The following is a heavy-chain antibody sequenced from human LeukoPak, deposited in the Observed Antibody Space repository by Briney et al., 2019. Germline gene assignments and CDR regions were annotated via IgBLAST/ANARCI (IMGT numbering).Heavy chain of an antibody. CDR1: GFTVSSNY. CDR2: IYSGGST. J-gene: IGHJ4*02. CDR3: ARGDGIAVAGMDY. Sequence: GGSLRLSCAASGFTVSSNYMSWVRQAPGKGLEWVSVIYSGGSTYYADSVKGRFTISRDNAKNSLYLQMNSLRAEDTAVYYCARGDGIAVAGMDYWGQGTLVTVSS. D-gene: IGHD6-19*01. V-gene: IGHV3-53*01.